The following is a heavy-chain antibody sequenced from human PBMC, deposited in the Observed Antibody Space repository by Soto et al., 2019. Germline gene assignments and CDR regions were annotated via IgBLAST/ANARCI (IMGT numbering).Heavy chain of an antibody. Sequence: GGSLRLSCAASGFTFSRYPMHWVRQAPGKGLQYVSTINSNGDSTSYANSVKGRFTISRDNSKNTLYLQMGSLRAEDMAVYYCAREREEHRVIAATGEFDYWGQGTLVTVSS. CDR2: INSNGDST. V-gene: IGHV3-64*01. CDR1: GFTFSRYP. D-gene: IGHD6-13*01. CDR3: AREREEHRVIAATGEFDY. J-gene: IGHJ4*02.